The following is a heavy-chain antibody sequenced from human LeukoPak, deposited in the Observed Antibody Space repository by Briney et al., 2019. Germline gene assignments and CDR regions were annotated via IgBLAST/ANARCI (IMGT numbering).Heavy chain of an antibody. CDR1: GLRFSSYA. CDR3: ARDWGSMVRGVIMGPRMFDP. D-gene: IGHD3-10*01. V-gene: IGHV4-39*07. CDR2: IYYSGST. Sequence: GSLRLSCAASGLRFSSYAMSWVRQPPGKGLEWIGSIYYSGSTYYNPSPKSRVTISVDTSKNQFSLKLSSVTAAGTAVYYCARDWGSMVRGVIMGPRMFDPWGQGTLVTVSS. J-gene: IGHJ5*02.